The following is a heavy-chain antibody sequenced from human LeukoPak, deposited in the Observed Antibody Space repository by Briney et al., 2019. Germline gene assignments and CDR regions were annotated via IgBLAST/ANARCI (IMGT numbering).Heavy chain of an antibody. V-gene: IGHV4-39*01. D-gene: IGHD3-22*01. CDR1: GDSISSSSSY. J-gene: IGHJ5*02. CDR3: ARLPRTFFPESCCYYPRWFDP. CDR2: IYYTGRT. Sequence: PAETLSLTCTVSGDSISSSSSYWGWIRQPPGKGLDWFVNIYYTGRTHYNPVLKRRVAILGDPSKNPFSLGLSSVAGPVTGEYYRARLPRTFFPESCCYYPRWFDPWGQGTLVTVSS.